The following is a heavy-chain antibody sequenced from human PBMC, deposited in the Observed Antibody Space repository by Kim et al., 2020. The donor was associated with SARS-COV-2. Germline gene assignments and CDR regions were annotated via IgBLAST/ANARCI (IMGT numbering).Heavy chain of an antibody. V-gene: IGHV3-9*01. D-gene: IGHD3-3*01. CDR3: AKSRPIFGVVITSDGMDV. J-gene: IGHJ6*02. Sequence: KGRITISRDNAKNSLYLQMNSLRAEDTALYYCAKSRPIFGVVITSDGMDVWGQGTTVTVSS.